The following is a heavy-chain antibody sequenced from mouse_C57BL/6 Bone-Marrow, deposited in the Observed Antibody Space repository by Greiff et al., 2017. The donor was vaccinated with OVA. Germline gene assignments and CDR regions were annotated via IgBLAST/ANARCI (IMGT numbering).Heavy chain of an antibody. CDR3: ARKGPYYGRFFDY. CDR1: GYAFTNYL. D-gene: IGHD1-1*01. V-gene: IGHV1-54*01. CDR2: INPGSGGT. Sequence: VQLKESGAELVRPGTSVKVSCKASGYAFTNYLIEWVKQRPGQGLEWIGVINPGSGGTNYNEKFKGKATLTADKSSSTAYMQLSSLTSEDSAVYFCARKGPYYGRFFDYWGQGTTLTVSS. J-gene: IGHJ2*01.